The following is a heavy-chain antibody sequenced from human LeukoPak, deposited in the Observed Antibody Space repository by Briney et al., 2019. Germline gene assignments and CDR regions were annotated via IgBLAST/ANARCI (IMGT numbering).Heavy chain of an antibody. V-gene: IGHV1-69*04. CDR1: GGTFSSYA. CDR2: IIPILGIA. D-gene: IGHD6-13*01. J-gene: IGHJ4*02. CDR3: AREGEQQLFDY. Sequence: ASVKASCKASGGTFSSYAISWVRQAPGQGLEWMGRIIPILGIANYAQKFQGRVTITADKSTSTAYMELSSLRSEDTAVYYCAREGEQQLFDYWGQGTLVTVSS.